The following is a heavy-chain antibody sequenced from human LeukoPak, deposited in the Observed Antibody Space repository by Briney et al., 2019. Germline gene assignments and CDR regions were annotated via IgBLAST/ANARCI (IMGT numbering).Heavy chain of an antibody. CDR3: ARGMVRGYYYYYYMDV. Sequence: GASVKVSCKASGGTFSSYAISWVRQAPGQGLEWMGGIIPIFGTANYAQKFQGRVTITADKSTSTAYMELSSLRSEDTAVYYCARGMVRGYYYYYYMDVWGKGTTVTVSS. CDR2: IIPIFGTA. D-gene: IGHD3-10*01. CDR1: GGTFSSYA. J-gene: IGHJ6*03. V-gene: IGHV1-69*06.